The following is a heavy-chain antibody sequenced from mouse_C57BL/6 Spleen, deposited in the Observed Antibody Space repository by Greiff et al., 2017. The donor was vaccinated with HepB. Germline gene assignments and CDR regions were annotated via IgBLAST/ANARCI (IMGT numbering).Heavy chain of an antibody. J-gene: IGHJ2*01. CDR2: IYPRSGNT. CDR1: GYTFTSYG. Sequence: VQLQQSGAELARPGASVKLSCKASGYTFTSYGISWVKQRTGQGLEWIGEIYPRSGNTYYNEKFKGKATLTADKSSSTAYMELRSLTSEDSAVYFCARHYYGSGVGYFDYWGQGTTLTVSS. V-gene: IGHV1-81*01. CDR3: ARHYYGSGVGYFDY. D-gene: IGHD1-1*01.